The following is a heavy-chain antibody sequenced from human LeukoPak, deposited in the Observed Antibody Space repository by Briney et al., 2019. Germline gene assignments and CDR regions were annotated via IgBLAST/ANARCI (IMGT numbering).Heavy chain of an antibody. Sequence: ASVKVSCKASGYTFTSYAMNWVRQAPGQGLEWMGWINTNTGNPTYAQGYTGRFVFSLDTSVSTAYLQISSLKAEDTAVYYCARGVSFGSWYVPRRPYYYYTDVWGKGTTVTVSS. CDR2: INTNTGNP. J-gene: IGHJ6*03. V-gene: IGHV7-4-1*02. CDR1: GYTFTSYA. CDR3: ARGVSFGSWYVPRRPYYYYTDV. D-gene: IGHD2-15*01.